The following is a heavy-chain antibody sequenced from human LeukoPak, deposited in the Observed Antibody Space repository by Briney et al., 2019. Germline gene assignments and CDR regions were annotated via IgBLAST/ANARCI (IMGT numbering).Heavy chain of an antibody. J-gene: IGHJ5*02. Sequence: KPSETLSLTCAVYGGSFSGYYWNWIRQPPGKGLEWIGEINDSGSTNYNSSLKSRVTISVDTSKNQFSLNLSSVTAADTAVYYCARGRTFDPWGQGTLVTVSS. V-gene: IGHV4-34*01. CDR3: ARGRTFDP. CDR1: GGSFSGYY. CDR2: INDSGST.